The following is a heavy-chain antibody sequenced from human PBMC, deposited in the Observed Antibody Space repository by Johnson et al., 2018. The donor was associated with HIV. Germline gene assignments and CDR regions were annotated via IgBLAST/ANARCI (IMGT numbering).Heavy chain of an antibody. CDR2: IKEDGSED. CDR3: ARERLVGYSSSAGAFDI. J-gene: IGHJ3*02. D-gene: IGHD6-6*01. V-gene: IGHV3-7*01. CDR1: GFIFSNYW. Sequence: VQLVESGGGLVQRGGSLRLSCAASGFIFSNYWMSWVRQAPGKGLEWLANIKEDGSEDYYVDSLKGRFVISRDNSKNTLYLQMNSLRAEDTAVYYCARERLVGYSSSAGAFDIWGQGTMVTVSS.